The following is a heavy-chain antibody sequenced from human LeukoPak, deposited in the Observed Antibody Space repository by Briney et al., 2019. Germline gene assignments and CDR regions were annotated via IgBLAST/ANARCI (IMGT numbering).Heavy chain of an antibody. D-gene: IGHD5-12*01. V-gene: IGHV3-30*02. CDR1: GFTFSSYG. J-gene: IGHJ4*02. CDR2: IRYDGSNK. Sequence: HPGGSLRLSCAASGFTFSSYGMHWVRQAPGKRLEWVAFIRYDGSNKYYADSVKGRFTISRDNSKNTLYLQMNSLRAEDTAVYYCAKKFQGIVATPYWGQGTLVTVSS. CDR3: AKKFQGIVATPY.